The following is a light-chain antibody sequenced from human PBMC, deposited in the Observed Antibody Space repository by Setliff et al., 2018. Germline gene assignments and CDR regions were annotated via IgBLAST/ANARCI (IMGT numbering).Light chain of an antibody. V-gene: IGLV2-14*01. J-gene: IGLJ3*02. CDR1: SSDVGGYNY. CDR3: YSYTSISTGV. CDR2: DVS. Sequence: QSALAQPASVSGSPGQSITIPCTGTSSDVGGYNYVSWYQQHPGKAPKLLIHDVSNRPSGVSNRFSGSKSGNTASLTISGLQAEDEADYYCYSYTSISTGVFGGGTQLTVL.